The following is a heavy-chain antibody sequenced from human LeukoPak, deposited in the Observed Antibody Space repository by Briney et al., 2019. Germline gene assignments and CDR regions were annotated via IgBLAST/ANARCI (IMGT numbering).Heavy chain of an antibody. CDR1: GFTFSTYA. CDR3: ARPSGYVLFVWVH. J-gene: IGHJ4*02. Sequence: TGGSLRLSCAASGFTFSTYAMSWVRQAPGKGLEWVSTIGGSGGGIYFADSVKGRFNISRDNSKNTVYLQMNSLRAEDTALYFCARPSGYVLFVWVHWGQGTLVTVSS. CDR2: IGGSGGGI. D-gene: IGHD5-12*01. V-gene: IGHV3-23*01.